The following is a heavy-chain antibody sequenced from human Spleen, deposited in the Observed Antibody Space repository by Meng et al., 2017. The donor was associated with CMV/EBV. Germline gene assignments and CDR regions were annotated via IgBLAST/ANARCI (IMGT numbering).Heavy chain of an antibody. J-gene: IGHJ6*02. Sequence: ASVKVSCKASVYTFTRYGISWVRQAPGQGLEWMGWISTYNGNTNYAQKFQGRVTMSTDTSTTTAYMEVRSLRSDDTAVYYCARGLAFRFLQWLWDGMDVWGQGTTVTVSS. D-gene: IGHD3-3*01. V-gene: IGHV1-18*01. CDR1: VYTFTRYG. CDR3: ARGLAFRFLQWLWDGMDV. CDR2: ISTYNGNT.